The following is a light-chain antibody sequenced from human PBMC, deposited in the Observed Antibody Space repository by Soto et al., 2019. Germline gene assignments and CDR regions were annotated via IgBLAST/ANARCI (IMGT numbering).Light chain of an antibody. CDR3: QQYASSPWT. CDR2: GAS. J-gene: IGKJ1*01. Sequence: EIVMTQSPATLSVSPGERATLSCSSSQSIDNNLSWYQQKPGQAPRLLIYGASSRATGIPDRFSGSGSGTDFTLTINRLEPEDFAVYYCQQYASSPWTFGQGTKVDIK. V-gene: IGKV3-20*01. CDR1: QSIDNN.